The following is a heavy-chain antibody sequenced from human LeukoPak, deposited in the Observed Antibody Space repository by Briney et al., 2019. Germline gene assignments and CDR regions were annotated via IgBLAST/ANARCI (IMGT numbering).Heavy chain of an antibody. CDR3: AKSGGYGLIDY. CDR1: GASISGSGYY. V-gene: IGHV4-39*01. CDR2: IYSSGST. Sequence: PSETLSLTCTVSGASISGSGYYWGWIRQPPGKGLEWIGSIYSSGSTYYNASLQSRVTISIDTSKNQFSLRLNSVTAADTAMYYCAKSGGYGLIDYWGQGTLVTVSS. D-gene: IGHD1-26*01. J-gene: IGHJ4*02.